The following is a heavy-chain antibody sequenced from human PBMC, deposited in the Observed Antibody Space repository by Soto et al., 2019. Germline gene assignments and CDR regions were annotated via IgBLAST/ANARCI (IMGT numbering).Heavy chain of an antibody. CDR1: GFSLSTSGVG. V-gene: IGHV2-5*02. Sequence: QITLKESGPTLVQPTQTLTLTCTFSGFSLSTSGVGVGWIRQPPGKTLEWLALIYWDVDKRYTPSLKSRLFISKDTSKNQVVLTMTKVDPEDTATYYCAHRVVGPGPITRAFDFWGQGTMVTGSS. J-gene: IGHJ3*01. CDR2: IYWDVDK. CDR3: AHRVVGPGPITRAFDF. D-gene: IGHD2-15*01.